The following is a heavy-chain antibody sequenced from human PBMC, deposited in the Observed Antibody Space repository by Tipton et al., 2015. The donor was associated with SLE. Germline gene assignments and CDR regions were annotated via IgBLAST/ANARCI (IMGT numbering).Heavy chain of an antibody. D-gene: IGHD3-10*01. CDR3: ARDQSSCLDY. J-gene: IGHJ4*02. CDR1: GFGFSRHW. CDR2: IHMYGTQA. Sequence: SLRLSCVASGFGFSRHWMSWVRQAPGKGLEWVANIHMYGTQATYADSVKGRFTISRDNANNSVFLQMNNLRAEDTAVYFCARDQSSCLDYWGQGTLVAVSS. V-gene: IGHV3-7*03.